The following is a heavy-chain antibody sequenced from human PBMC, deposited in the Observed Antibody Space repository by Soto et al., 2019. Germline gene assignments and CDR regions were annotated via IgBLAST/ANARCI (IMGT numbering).Heavy chain of an antibody. CDR1: GYGFTSYW. V-gene: IGHV5-10-1*01. CDR3: ASGYSYGYGNFDY. D-gene: IGHD5-18*01. J-gene: IGHJ4*02. CDR2: IDPSDSYT. Sequence: PGESLKISCKGSGYGFTSYWISWVRQMPGKGLEWVGRIDPSDSYTNYSPSFQGHVTISADKSISTAYLQWSSLKASDTAMYYCASGYSYGYGNFDYWGQGTLVTVSS.